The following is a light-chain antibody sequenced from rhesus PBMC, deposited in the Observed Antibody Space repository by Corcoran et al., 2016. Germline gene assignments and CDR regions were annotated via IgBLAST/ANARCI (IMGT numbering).Light chain of an antibody. Sequence: SSGLTQAPALSVALGHTVRMTCQGDSLKSYHASWYQQKPGQIPVLVIYGNTNRPSGIPGRFSGSWSGNTGSLTITGAQVEDEADYYCGSWDNSGNHYIFGAGTRLTVL. CDR2: GNT. J-gene: IGLJ1*01. V-gene: IGLV3S11*01. CDR1: SLKSYH. CDR3: GSWDNSGNHYI.